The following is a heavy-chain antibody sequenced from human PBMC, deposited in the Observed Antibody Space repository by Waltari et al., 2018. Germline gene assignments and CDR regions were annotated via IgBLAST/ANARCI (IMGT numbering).Heavy chain of an antibody. CDR2: IYTTGTP. V-gene: IGHV4-4*07. CDR3: ARMKNNRESAASWYPPSFDS. D-gene: IGHD6-13*01. J-gene: IGHJ5*01. CDR1: GASIRHFY. Sequence: QVHLQESGPGLVKPSDTLSLTCSVSGASIRHFYWIWIRLSAAHGLEWVGRIYTTGTPNYSPSLTSRVTMSIDTSKNLLSLNLRSVTAADTGTYYCARMKNNRESAASWYPPSFDSWGQGIHVTVSS.